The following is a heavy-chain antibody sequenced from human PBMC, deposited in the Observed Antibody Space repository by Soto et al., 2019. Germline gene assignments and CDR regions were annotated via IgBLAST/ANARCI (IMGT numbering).Heavy chain of an antibody. CDR3: ARVYSGYDNTRTDLLFDY. CDR2: INHSGST. J-gene: IGHJ4*02. CDR1: GWSFSGYY. Sequence: SETLSLTCAVYGWSFSGYYWSWIRQPPGKGLEWIGEINHSGSTNYNPSLKSRVTISVDTSKNQFSLKLSSVTAADTAVYYCARVYSGYDNTRTDLLFDYWGQGTLVTVSS. D-gene: IGHD5-12*01. V-gene: IGHV4-34*01.